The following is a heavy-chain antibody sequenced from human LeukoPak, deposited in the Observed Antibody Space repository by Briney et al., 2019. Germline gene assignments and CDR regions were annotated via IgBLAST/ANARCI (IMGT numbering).Heavy chain of an antibody. CDR2: IWYDGTNK. CDR1: GFTFSRYA. CDR3: ARESNGDYVHGPFDY. D-gene: IGHD4-17*01. J-gene: IGHJ4*02. V-gene: IGHV3-33*01. Sequence: GRSLRLSCAASGFTFSRYAMHWVRQAPGKGLEWVAGIWYDGTNKYYIDSVKGRFTISRDNSKNTLYLQMHSLRAEDTAVYYCARESNGDYVHGPFDYWGQGTLVTVSS.